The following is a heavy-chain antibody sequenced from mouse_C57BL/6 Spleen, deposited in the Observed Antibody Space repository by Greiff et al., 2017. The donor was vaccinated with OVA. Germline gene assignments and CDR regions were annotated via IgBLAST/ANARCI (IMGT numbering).Heavy chain of an antibody. Sequence: VMLVESGAELMKPGASVKLSCKATGYTFTGYWIEWVKQRPGHGLEWIGEILPGSGSTNYNEKFKGKATFTADTSSNTAYMQLSSLTTEDSAIYYCASKEDYYGSRRFAYWGQGTLVTVSA. V-gene: IGHV1-9*01. D-gene: IGHD1-1*01. CDR1: GYTFTGYW. CDR2: ILPGSGST. CDR3: ASKEDYYGSRRFAY. J-gene: IGHJ3*01.